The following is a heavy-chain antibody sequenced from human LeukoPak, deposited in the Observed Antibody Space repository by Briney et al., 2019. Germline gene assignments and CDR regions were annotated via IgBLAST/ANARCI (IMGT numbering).Heavy chain of an antibody. V-gene: IGHV1-2*02. CDR3: ARARSNYDFWSGYYAVENWFDP. D-gene: IGHD3-3*01. Sequence: ASVKVSCKASGYTFTGYYMHWVRQAPGQGLEWMGWINPNSGGTNYAQKFQGRVTMTTDTSTSTAYMELRSLRSDDTAVYYCARARSNYDFWSGYYAVENWFDPWGQGTLVTVSS. J-gene: IGHJ5*02. CDR2: INPNSGGT. CDR1: GYTFTGYY.